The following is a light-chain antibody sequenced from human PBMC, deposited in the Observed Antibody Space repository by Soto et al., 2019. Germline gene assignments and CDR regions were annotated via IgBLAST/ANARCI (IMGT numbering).Light chain of an antibody. Sequence: DIQMTQSPSSLSASVGDRVTVTCRASQGISSYLAWYQQKPGKVPKLLIYAASTLQPGVPSRFSGSGSGTDFTLTISSLQSEDVATYYWQKYDSAASLTFGGGTKVEI. V-gene: IGKV1-27*01. CDR1: QGISSY. CDR3: QKYDSAASLT. CDR2: AAS. J-gene: IGKJ4*01.